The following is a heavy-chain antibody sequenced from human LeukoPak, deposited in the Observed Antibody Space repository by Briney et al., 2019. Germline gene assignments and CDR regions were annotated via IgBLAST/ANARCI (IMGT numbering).Heavy chain of an antibody. Sequence: PGRSLRLSCAASGFTFSSYGMHWVRQAPGKGLEWVAVIWYDGSNKYYADSVKGRFTISRDNSKNTLYLQMNSLRAEDTAVYYCARDDGPVGATDVGAFDIWGQGTMVTVSS. V-gene: IGHV3-33*01. J-gene: IGHJ3*02. CDR1: GFTFSSYG. CDR2: IWYDGSNK. CDR3: ARDDGPVGATDVGAFDI. D-gene: IGHD1-26*01.